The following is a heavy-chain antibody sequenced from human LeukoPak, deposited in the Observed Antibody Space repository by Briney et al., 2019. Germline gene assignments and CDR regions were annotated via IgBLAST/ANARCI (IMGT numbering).Heavy chain of an antibody. Sequence: PGGPLRPSCEASGFTSSSYWMHWVRKAPGKGLVWVSRINSDGSSTSYADSVKGRFTISRDNAKNTLYLQMNSLRADDTAVYYCAREHWVDSWGQGTLVTVSS. CDR2: INSDGSST. D-gene: IGHD3-16*01. V-gene: IGHV3-74*01. CDR3: AREHWVDS. CDR1: GFTSSSYW. J-gene: IGHJ4*02.